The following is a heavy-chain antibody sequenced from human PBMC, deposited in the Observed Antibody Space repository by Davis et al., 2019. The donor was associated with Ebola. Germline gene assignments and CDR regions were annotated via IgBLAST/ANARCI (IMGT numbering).Heavy chain of an antibody. J-gene: IGHJ4*02. Sequence: ASSVTVSCKVSAYTLREISMHWVRRAPGIGLEWMGNFNPEDGESIYAQKFQGRVTMTEDTSTNTAYMELSSLRSEDTAVYYCTVGGIGGMGDYWGQGTLVTVSS. V-gene: IGHV1-24*01. CDR1: AYTLREIS. D-gene: IGHD3-10*01. CDR3: TVGGIGGMGDY. CDR2: FNPEDGES.